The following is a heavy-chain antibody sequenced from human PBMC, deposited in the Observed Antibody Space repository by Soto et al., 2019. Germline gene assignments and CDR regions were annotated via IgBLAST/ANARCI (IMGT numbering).Heavy chain of an antibody. J-gene: IGHJ1*01. Sequence: EVQLVESGGGLVQPGRSLRLSCAASAFTFDDYAMHWVRQAPGKGLEWVSGISWNSGSIGYADSVKCRFTISRDNAKNSLYLQMNSLRAEDTALYYCAKVGGVVAATELGGAEYFQHWGQGTLVTVSS. CDR2: ISWNSGSI. D-gene: IGHD2-15*01. CDR3: AKVGGVVAATELGGAEYFQH. CDR1: AFTFDDYA. V-gene: IGHV3-9*01.